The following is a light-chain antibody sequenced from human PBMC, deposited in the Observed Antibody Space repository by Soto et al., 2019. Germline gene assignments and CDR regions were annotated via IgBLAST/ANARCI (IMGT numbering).Light chain of an antibody. V-gene: IGLV2-23*01. Sequence: QSVLTQPASVSGSPGQSITLSCTGTSSDVGSYNLVSWYQQHPGKAPKLMIYEGSKRPSGVSNRFSGSKSGNTASLTISGLQAEDEGDYYCCSYAGSSPVVFGGGTKVTVL. CDR2: EGS. J-gene: IGLJ2*01. CDR3: CSYAGSSPVV. CDR1: SSDVGSYNL.